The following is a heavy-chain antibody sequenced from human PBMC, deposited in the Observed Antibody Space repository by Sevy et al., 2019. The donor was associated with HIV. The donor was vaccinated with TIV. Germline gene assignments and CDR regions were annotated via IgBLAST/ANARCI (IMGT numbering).Heavy chain of an antibody. Sequence: GGSLRLSCAASGFTFSNYWMSWVRQAPGKGLEWVANIKRDGSEKYYLASVKGRFTSSSDNAKNSLYLQMNSLRAEDTAVYYCARDCSSSTCLWGMDVWGQGTTVTVSS. CDR3: ARDCSSSTCLWGMDV. V-gene: IGHV3-7*03. D-gene: IGHD2-2*01. CDR2: IKRDGSEK. CDR1: GFTFSNYW. J-gene: IGHJ6*02.